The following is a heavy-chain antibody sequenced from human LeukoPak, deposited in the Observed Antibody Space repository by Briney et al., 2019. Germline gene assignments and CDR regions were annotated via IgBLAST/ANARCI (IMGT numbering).Heavy chain of an antibody. V-gene: IGHV4-4*07. J-gene: IGHJ3*02. Sequence: SETPSLTCTVSGGSISSYYWSWIRQPAGKGLEWIGRIYTGGSTNYNPSLKSRVTMSVDTSKNQFSLKLSSVTAADTAVYYCARGPTTVVTSGAFDIWGQGTMVTVSS. CDR1: GGSISSYY. D-gene: IGHD4-23*01. CDR2: IYTGGST. CDR3: ARGPTTVVTSGAFDI.